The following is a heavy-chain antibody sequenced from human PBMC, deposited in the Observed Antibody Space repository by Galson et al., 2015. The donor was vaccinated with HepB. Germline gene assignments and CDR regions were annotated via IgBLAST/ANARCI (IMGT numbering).Heavy chain of an antibody. CDR1: GYSISSGYY. J-gene: IGHJ5*02. D-gene: IGHD2-15*01. V-gene: IGHV4-38-2*01. Sequence: TLSLTCAVSGYSISSGYYWGWIRQPPGKGLEWIGSIYHSGSTYYNPSLKSRVTISVDTSKNQFSLKLSSVTAADTAVYYCARAEVVAATEYWFDPWGQGTLVTVSS. CDR2: IYHSGST. CDR3: ARAEVVAATEYWFDP.